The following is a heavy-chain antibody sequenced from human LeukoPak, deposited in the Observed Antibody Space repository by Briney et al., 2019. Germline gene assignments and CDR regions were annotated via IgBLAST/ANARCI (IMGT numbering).Heavy chain of an antibody. D-gene: IGHD6-13*01. CDR2: IGTSGGNT. CDR1: GFTFSSYA. J-gene: IGHJ4*02. CDR3: AKVDSSSLTDY. V-gene: IGHV3-23*01. Sequence: GGSLRLSCAAPGFTFSSYAMSWVRQAPGKGLEWVSAIGTSGGNTYYADSVRGRFTTSRDNSKNTLYLQMNSLRAEDTAVYYCAKVDSSSLTDYWGQGTLVTVSS.